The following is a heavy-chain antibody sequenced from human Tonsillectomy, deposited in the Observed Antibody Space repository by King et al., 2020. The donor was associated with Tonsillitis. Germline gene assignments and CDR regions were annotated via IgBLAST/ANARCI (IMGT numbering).Heavy chain of an antibody. CDR1: GYTFTNYW. D-gene: IGHD1-26*01. CDR3: ARFGTTLLGPYDAFDI. V-gene: IGHV5-51*01. Sequence: QLVQSGAEVKKPGESLKISCKGFGYTFTNYWIGWVRQMPGKGLEWMGIIYPGDSDTRYSPSFQGQVTISADKSINTVYLQWSSLKASDTAMYYCARFGTTLLGPYDAFDIWGQGTMVTVSS. CDR2: IYPGDSDT. J-gene: IGHJ3*02.